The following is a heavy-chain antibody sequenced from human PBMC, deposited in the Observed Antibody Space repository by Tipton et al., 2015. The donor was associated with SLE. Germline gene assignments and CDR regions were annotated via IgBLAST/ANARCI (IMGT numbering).Heavy chain of an antibody. CDR1: GFTFSSYG. V-gene: IGHV3-23*01. CDR3: VKSVVVVSPRDYYYYMDV. J-gene: IGHJ6*03. D-gene: IGHD2-15*01. CDR2: ISGSGANT. Sequence: GSLRLSCAASGFTFSSYGMSLVRQAPGKGLEWVSGISGSGANTYYADSVKGRFTISRDNSKRTLNLQMNSLRAEDTAVYYCVKSVVVVSPRDYYYYMDVWGKGTTVTVSS.